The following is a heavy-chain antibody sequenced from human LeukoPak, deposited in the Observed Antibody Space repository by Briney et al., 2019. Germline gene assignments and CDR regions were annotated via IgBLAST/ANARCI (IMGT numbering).Heavy chain of an antibody. CDR2: FSGDGGTT. D-gene: IGHD6-13*01. CDR3: AKVYVGSWYAYDH. J-gene: IGHJ4*02. V-gene: IGHV3-43*02. CDR1: GFTFDDYA. Sequence: GGSLRLSCTASGFTFDDYAMHWVRQAPAKGLEWVSLFSGDGGTTDYADSVKGRFTISRDNRRNSLYLHMNSLRTEDTALYFCAKVYVGSWYAYDHWGQGALVTVSS.